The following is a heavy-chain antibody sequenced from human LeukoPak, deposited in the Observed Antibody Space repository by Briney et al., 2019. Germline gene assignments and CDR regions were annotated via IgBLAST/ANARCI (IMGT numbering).Heavy chain of an antibody. V-gene: IGHV4-34*01. D-gene: IGHD3-10*01. CDR3: ARGSHYYGSGSFPNFDY. Sequence: PSETLSLTCAVYGGSFSGYYWSWIRQPPGKGLEWIGEINHSGSTNYNPSLKSRVTISVDTSKNQSSLKLSSVTAADTAVYYCARGSHYYGSGSFPNFDYWGQGTLVTVSS. J-gene: IGHJ4*02. CDR2: INHSGST. CDR1: GGSFSGYY.